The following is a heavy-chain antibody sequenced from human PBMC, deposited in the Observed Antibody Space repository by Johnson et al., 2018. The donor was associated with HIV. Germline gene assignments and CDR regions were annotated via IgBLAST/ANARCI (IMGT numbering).Heavy chain of an antibody. CDR2: ISYDGSNK. CDR3: ARGVDGAFDI. CDR1: GFTFSSYA. Sequence: VESGGGVVQPGRSLRLSCAASGFTFSSYAMHWVRQAPGKGLEWVAVISYDGSNKYYADSVKGRFTISRDNSKNTLYLQMNSLRAEDTAVYYCARGVDGAFDIWGQGTMVTVSS. V-gene: IGHV3-30-3*01. J-gene: IGHJ3*02. D-gene: IGHD3-10*01.